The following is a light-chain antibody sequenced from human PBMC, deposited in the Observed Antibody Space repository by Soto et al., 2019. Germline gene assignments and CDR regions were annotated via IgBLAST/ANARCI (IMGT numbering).Light chain of an antibody. Sequence: DIPMTQSPTTLSASVGDRVTITCRASHSLIKWLAWYQQKPGKAPNLLIYAASSLHSGVPSRFSGSGSGTDFTLTISSLQPEDFATYYCQQSFSSPPWTFGQGTKVEIK. J-gene: IGKJ1*01. CDR2: AAS. V-gene: IGKV1-39*01. CDR1: HSLIKW. CDR3: QQSFSSPPWT.